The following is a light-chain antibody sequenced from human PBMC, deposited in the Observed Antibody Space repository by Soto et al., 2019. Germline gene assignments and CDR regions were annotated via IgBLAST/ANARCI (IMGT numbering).Light chain of an antibody. V-gene: IGLV2-14*01. CDR3: SSYTSSSTLV. J-gene: IGLJ2*01. CDR2: DVG. CDR1: SSDVGGYNY. Sequence: QSALTQPASVSGSPGQSITISCTGTSSDVGGYNYVSWYQQHPGKAPKLMIYDVGNRPSGVSNRFSGSKSGNTASLTISGLQAEDEADYNCSSYTSSSTLVFGGGTKLTV.